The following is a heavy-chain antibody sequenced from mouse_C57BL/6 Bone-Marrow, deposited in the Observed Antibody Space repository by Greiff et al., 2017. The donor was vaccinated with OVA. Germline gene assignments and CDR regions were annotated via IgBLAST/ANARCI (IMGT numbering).Heavy chain of an antibody. CDR2: ISYDGSN. V-gene: IGHV3-6*01. J-gene: IGHJ2*01. CDR3: AREGDGTDFDY. Sequence: EVQVVESGPGLVKPSQSLSLTCSVTGYSITSGYYWNWIRQFPGNKLEWMGYISYDGSNNYNPSLKNRISITRDTSKNQFFLKLNSVTTEDTATYYCAREGDGTDFDYWGQGTTLTVSS. CDR1: GYSITSGYY. D-gene: IGHD2-1*01.